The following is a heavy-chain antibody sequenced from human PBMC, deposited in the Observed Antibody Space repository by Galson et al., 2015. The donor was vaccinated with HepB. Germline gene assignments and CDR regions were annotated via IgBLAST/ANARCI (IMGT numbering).Heavy chain of an antibody. J-gene: IGHJ2*01. CDR3: ARGRPWIQLWLTADWYFDL. CDR2: ISYDGSNK. V-gene: IGHV3-30*03. CDR1: GFTFSSYG. Sequence: SLRLSCAASGFTFSSYGMHWVRQAPGKGLEWVAVISYDGSNKYYADSVKGRFTISRDNSKNTLYLQMNSLRAEDTAVYYCARGRPWIQLWLTADWYFDLWGRGTLVTVSS. D-gene: IGHD5-18*01.